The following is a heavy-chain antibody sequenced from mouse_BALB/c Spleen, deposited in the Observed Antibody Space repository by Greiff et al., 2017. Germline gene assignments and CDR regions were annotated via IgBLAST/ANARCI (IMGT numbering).Heavy chain of an antibody. D-gene: IGHD2-10*01. CDR3: ARRGLSYYGNYDAMDY. Sequence: EVKLMESGGGLVKPGGSLKLSCAASGFTFSSYAMSWVRQTPEKRLEWVASISSGGSTYYPDSVKGRFTISRDNARNILYLQMSSLRSEDTAMYYCARRGLSYYGNYDAMDYWGQGTSVTVSS. CDR2: ISSGGST. CDR1: GFTFSSYA. J-gene: IGHJ4*01. V-gene: IGHV5-6-5*01.